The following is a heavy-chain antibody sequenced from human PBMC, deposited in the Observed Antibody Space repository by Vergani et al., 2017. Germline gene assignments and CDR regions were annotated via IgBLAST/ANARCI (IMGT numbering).Heavy chain of an antibody. Sequence: QVQLVQSGAEVKKPGSSVKVSCKASGVTFSSYAISWVRQAPGQGLEWMGGIIPIFGTANYAQKFQGRVTITADKSTSTAYMELSSLRSEDTAVYYCARGSKYYYDSSGYTPPGARAEYFQHWGQGTLVTVSS. CDR1: GVTFSSYA. D-gene: IGHD3-22*01. CDR3: ARGSKYYYDSSGYTPPGARAEYFQH. J-gene: IGHJ1*01. V-gene: IGHV1-69*14. CDR2: IIPIFGTA.